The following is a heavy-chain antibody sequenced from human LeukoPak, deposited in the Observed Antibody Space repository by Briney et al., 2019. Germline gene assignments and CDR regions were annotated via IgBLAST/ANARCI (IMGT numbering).Heavy chain of an antibody. Sequence: SETLSLTCAVYGGSFSGYYWSWIRQPPGKGLEWIEEINHSGSTNYNPSLKSRVTISVDTSKNQFSLKLSSVTAADTAVYYCARMRITIFGVVIILQHFDYWGQGTLVTVSS. CDR1: GGSFSGYY. D-gene: IGHD3-3*01. CDR3: ARMRITIFGVVIILQHFDY. J-gene: IGHJ4*02. V-gene: IGHV4-34*01. CDR2: INHSGST.